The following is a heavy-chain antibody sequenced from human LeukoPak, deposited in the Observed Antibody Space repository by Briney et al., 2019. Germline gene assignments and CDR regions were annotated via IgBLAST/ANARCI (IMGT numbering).Heavy chain of an antibody. CDR1: GYTFTNFY. CDR2: INPGGGNT. Sequence: ASVKVSCKASGYTFTNFYMHWVRQAPGQGLGWMGIINPGGGNTTYAQTFQGRVTMTRDTSTSTVYMELSSLRSEDTAVYYCARGEYYYGSGRGAFDIWGQGTVVTVSS. D-gene: IGHD3-10*01. J-gene: IGHJ3*02. CDR3: ARGEYYYGSGRGAFDI. V-gene: IGHV1-46*01.